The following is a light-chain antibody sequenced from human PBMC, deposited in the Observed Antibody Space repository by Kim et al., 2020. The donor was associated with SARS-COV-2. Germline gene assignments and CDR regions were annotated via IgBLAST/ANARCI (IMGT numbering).Light chain of an antibody. CDR3: QSYDTSLSGFVI. CDR2: DNN. V-gene: IGLV1-40*01. CDR1: SSNIGAGFN. J-gene: IGLJ2*01. Sequence: VTISCTGSSSNIGAGFNVHWYQYLPGTAPKLLISDNNNRPSGVTDRFSASKSATSASLAITGLQAEDEADYYCQSYDTSLSGFVIFGGGTQLTVL.